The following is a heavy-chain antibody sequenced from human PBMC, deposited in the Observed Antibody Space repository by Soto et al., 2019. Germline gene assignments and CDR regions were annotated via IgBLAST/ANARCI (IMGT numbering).Heavy chain of an antibody. CDR1: GFTFSSYG. J-gene: IGHJ6*02. V-gene: IGHV3-30*18. D-gene: IGHD6-19*01. CDR2: ISYDGSNK. CDR3: AKVRGDIAVAGTFPPYYYGMDV. Sequence: QVQLVESGGGVVQPGRSLRLSCAASGFTFSSYGMHWVRQAPGKGLQWVAVISYDGSNKYYSDSVKGRFTISRDNYKNTLYLQMNSLRAEDTAVYYCAKVRGDIAVAGTFPPYYYGMDVWGQGTTVTVSS.